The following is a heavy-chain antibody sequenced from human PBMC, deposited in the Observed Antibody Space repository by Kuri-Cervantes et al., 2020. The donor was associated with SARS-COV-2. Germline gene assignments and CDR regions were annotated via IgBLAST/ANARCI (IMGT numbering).Heavy chain of an antibody. Sequence: ASVKVSCKVSGYTLTELSMHGVRQAPGKGLEWMGGFDPEDGETIYAQKFQGRVTMTEDTSTDTAYMELSSLRSEDTAVYYCATGIGYCSGGSCYNYYYGMDVWGQGTTVTVSS. CDR1: GYTLTELS. CDR3: ATGIGYCSGGSCYNYYYGMDV. D-gene: IGHD2-15*01. V-gene: IGHV1-24*01. J-gene: IGHJ6*02. CDR2: FDPEDGET.